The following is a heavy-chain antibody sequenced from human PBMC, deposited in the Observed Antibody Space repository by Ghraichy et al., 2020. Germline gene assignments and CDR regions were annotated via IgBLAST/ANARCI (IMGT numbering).Heavy chain of an antibody. CDR2: ISGSGGSS. CDR3: AKGVGTYVWGAFDL. J-gene: IGHJ3*01. V-gene: IGHV3-23*01. CDR1: GVNFRNYA. D-gene: IGHD3-16*01. Sequence: GGSLRLSCAASGVNFRNYAMSWVRQAPGKGLEWVSGISGSGGSSYYADSVKGRFTISRDNSKNTLYLQMKSLRADDTAVYYCAKGVGTYVWGAFDLWGQGTMVTVSS.